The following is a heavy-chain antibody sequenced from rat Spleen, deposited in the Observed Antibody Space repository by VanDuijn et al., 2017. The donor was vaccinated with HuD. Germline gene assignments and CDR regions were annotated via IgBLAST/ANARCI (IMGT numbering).Heavy chain of an antibody. V-gene: IGHV3-3*01. D-gene: IGHD5-1*01. CDR1: GYSITSSYR. CDR3: ATQGELGYFDF. Sequence: EVQLQESGPGLVKPSQSLSLTCSVTGYSITSSYRWNWIRKFPGNKLEWMGYINSAGSTNYNPSLKSRISITRDTSKNQFFLQVNSVTTEDTATYYCATQGELGYFDFWGPGTMVTVSS. J-gene: IGHJ1*01. CDR2: INSAGST.